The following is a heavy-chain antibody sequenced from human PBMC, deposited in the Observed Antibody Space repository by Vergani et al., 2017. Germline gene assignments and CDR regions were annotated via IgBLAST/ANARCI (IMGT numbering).Heavy chain of an antibody. CDR2: IRYDGSNK. CDR1: GFTFSSYG. CDR3: AREGSPNTVTLGY. D-gene: IGHD4-17*01. V-gene: IGHV3-30*02. J-gene: IGHJ4*02. Sequence: QVQLVESGGGVVQPGGSLRLSCAASGFTFSSYGMHWVRQAPGKGLEWVAFIRYDGSNKYYADSVKGRFTISRDNSKNTLYLQMNSLRAEDTAVYYCAREGSPNTVTLGYWGQGTLVTVSS.